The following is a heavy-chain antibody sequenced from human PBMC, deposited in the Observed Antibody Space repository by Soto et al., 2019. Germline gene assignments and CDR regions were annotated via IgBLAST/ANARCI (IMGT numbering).Heavy chain of an antibody. V-gene: IGHV3-30*18. CDR1: GFTFGGYG. J-gene: IGHJ5*02. CDR3: AKDTLAT. CDR2: ISYDGSNK. Sequence: GGSLRLSCAASGFTFGGYGVHWVRQAPGKGLEWVAVISYDGSNKYYADSVKGRFTISRDNSKNTLYLQMNSLRAEDTAVYYCAKDTLATWGQGTLVTVSS.